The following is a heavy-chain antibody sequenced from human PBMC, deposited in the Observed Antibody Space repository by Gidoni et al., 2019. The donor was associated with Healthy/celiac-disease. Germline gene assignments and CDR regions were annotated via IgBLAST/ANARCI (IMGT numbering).Heavy chain of an antibody. J-gene: IGHJ3*02. CDR3: ASEETSSGSWIDAFDI. Sequence: QAQLVQSGAEVTKPGSSVKVSCKASGGTFSSYTTSWVRQAPGQGLEWMGRIIPILGIANYAQKFQGRVTITADKSTSTAYMELSSLRSEDTAVYYCASEETSSGSWIDAFDIWGQGTMVTVSA. V-gene: IGHV1-69*02. CDR1: GGTFSSYT. D-gene: IGHD2-15*01. CDR2: IIPILGIA.